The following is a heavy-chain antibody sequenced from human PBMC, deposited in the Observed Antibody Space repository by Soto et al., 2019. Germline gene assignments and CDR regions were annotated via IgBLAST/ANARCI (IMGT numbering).Heavy chain of an antibody. CDR3: ARGREAKAGTWYFDY. Sequence: QVQLQQWGAGLLKPSETLSLTCAVYGGSFRGYYWTWIRQPPGKGLEWIGEINHRGSNNYNPSLKSRVTISVDTSKNQFSLKLSSVTAADTAVYYCARGREAKAGTWYFDYWGQGPLVPVSS. J-gene: IGHJ4*02. CDR1: GGSFRGYY. CDR2: INHRGSN. V-gene: IGHV4-34*01. D-gene: IGHD6-13*01.